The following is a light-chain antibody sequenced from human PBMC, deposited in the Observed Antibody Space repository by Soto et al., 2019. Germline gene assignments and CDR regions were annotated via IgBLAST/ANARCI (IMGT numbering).Light chain of an antibody. CDR1: QSVSRSY. V-gene: IGKV3D-15*01. CDR2: GAS. Sequence: ELALTQFQGHLSVYTGEIATLSCRASQSVSRSYLAWYQQKPGQAPRLLSYGASSRATGIPARFSCSVSGTEFALTISSLQSEDFEVDCGQQYNNWPRTFGQGTKVDIK. J-gene: IGKJ1*01. CDR3: QQYNNWPRT.